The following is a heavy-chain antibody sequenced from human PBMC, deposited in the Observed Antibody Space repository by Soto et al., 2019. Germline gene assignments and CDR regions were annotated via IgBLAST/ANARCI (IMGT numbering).Heavy chain of an antibody. V-gene: IGHV4-61*01. J-gene: IGHJ3*02. D-gene: IGHD2-15*01. Sequence: SETLSLTCTVSGGSVSSGSYYWSWLRQPPGKGLEWRGDIYYSGTTNYNPSLQSRVTISVDTSKTQFSLKVGSVTAADTAMFYCARVRCSGGGCNSEGTQVAFDIWGQGTLVTVSS. CDR3: ARVRCSGGGCNSEGTQVAFDI. CDR2: IYYSGTT. CDR1: GGSVSSGSYY.